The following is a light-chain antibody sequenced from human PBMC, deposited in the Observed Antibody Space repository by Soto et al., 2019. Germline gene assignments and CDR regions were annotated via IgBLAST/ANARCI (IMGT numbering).Light chain of an antibody. Sequence: EIVMTQSPATLSVSPGERATLSCRASPSASSNLAWYQQKPGQAPRLLIYGASTRATGIPARFSGSGSGTEFTLTISSLQSEDFAVYYCQQYNNWPGTFGQGTKVEIK. CDR2: GAS. V-gene: IGKV3-15*01. CDR1: PSASSN. CDR3: QQYNNWPGT. J-gene: IGKJ1*01.